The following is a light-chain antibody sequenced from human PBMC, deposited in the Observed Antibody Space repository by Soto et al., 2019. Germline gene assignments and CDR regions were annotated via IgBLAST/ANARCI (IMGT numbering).Light chain of an antibody. CDR2: AAS. CDR1: QGISSD. V-gene: IGKV1-27*01. J-gene: IGKJ2*01. CDR3: QEFSSVPHA. Sequence: DIPMTQSPSSLSASIGDRVTITCRASQGISSDLARYQQKPGKVPKLLIYAASTLQLGVPSRFSGSGSGTDFTLTISSVQPEDVATYYCQEFSSVPHAFGQGTKLEIK.